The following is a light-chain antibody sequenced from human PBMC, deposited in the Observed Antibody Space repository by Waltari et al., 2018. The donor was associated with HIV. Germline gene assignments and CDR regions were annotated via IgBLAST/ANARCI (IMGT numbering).Light chain of an antibody. CDR1: SNDVGGYNS. CDR2: EVR. CDR3: TSYASSSSLL. V-gene: IGLV2-14*01. J-gene: IGLJ2*01. Sequence: QSALTQPATVSGSPGQSITISCTGGSNDVGGYNSVSWYQHLPGKAPKLIMFEVRNRPSGVSNRFSGSKSGNTASLTISWLQAEDEADYYCTSYASSSSLLFGGGTKLTVL.